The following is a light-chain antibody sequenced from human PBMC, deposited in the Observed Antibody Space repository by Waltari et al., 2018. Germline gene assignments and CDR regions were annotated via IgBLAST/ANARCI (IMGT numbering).Light chain of an antibody. CDR3: CSSVVSYTVV. J-gene: IGLJ2*01. V-gene: IGLV2-11*01. CDR1: STNVGTYRY. CDR2: DAN. Sequence: QSALTQPRSVSGSPGQSVTVSCTGTSTNVGTYRYISWYQHHPGRAPKLLIIDANKRPSGVPDRFSCSKSDNTASLTISGLRPEDEAYYYCCSSVVSYTVVFGGGTKVTVL.